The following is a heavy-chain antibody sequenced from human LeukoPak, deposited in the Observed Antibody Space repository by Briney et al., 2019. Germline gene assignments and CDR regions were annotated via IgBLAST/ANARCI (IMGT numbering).Heavy chain of an antibody. CDR2: VGGRGVKT. J-gene: IGHJ4*02. D-gene: IGHD2-2*01. CDR1: GFTFSNYA. CDR3: AKWGDCSGTCTYDY. Sequence: GGSLRLSCAASGFTFSNYAIHWVRQAPGKGLEWVSIVGGRGVKTYYADSVKGRFTISRDNSKNTVYLQMNSLRAEDTAVYYCAKWGDCSGTCTYDYWGQGTLVTVSS. V-gene: IGHV3-23*01.